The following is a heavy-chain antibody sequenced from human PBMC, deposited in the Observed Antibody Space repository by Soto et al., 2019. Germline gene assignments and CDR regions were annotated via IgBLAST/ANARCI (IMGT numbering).Heavy chain of an antibody. CDR2: ISSSSSTI. CDR3: ARELIAEAGTTFDY. CDR1: GFTFSSYS. Sequence: PGGSLRLSCAASGFTFSSYSMNWVRQAPGKGLEWVSYISSSSSTIYYADSVKGRFTISRDNAKNSLYLQMNSLRDEDTAVYYCARELIAEAGTTFDYWGQGILVTVS. J-gene: IGHJ4*02. V-gene: IGHV3-48*02. D-gene: IGHD6-13*01.